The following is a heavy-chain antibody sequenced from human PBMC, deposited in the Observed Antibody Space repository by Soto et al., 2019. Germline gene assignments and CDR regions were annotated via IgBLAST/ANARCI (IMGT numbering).Heavy chain of an antibody. CDR1: GFTFSSSG. CDR3: ASDCLRYCSSPSCYLGY. CDR2: IWYDGSNK. V-gene: IGHV3-33*08. J-gene: IGHJ4*02. D-gene: IGHD2-2*01. Sequence: XVSLLLSCAASGFTFSSSGMHWVRQAPGKGLEWVAVIWYDGSNKYYADSVKGRFTISRDNSKNTLYLQMNSLRAEDTAVYYCASDCLRYCSSPSCYLGYWGQGTMVTVSS.